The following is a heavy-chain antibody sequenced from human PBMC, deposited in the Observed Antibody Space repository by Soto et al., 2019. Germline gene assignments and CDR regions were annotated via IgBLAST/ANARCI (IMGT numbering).Heavy chain of an antibody. CDR2: ISGSGGST. CDR1: GFTFSSYA. J-gene: IGHJ4*02. D-gene: IGHD6-6*01. V-gene: IGHV3-23*01. CDR3: GTGQLSDSSWSDY. Sequence: EVQLLESGGGLVQPGGSLRLSCAASGFTFSSYAMSWVRQAPGKGLEWVSAISGSGGSTYYADSVKGRFTISRDNSKNQLYLQRNNVRAVDTCVYDFGTGQLSDSSWSDYWGQGTLVTVSS.